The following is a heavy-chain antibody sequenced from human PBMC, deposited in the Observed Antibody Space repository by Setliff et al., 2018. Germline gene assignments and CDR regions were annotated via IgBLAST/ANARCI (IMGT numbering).Heavy chain of an antibody. Sequence: SETLSLTCTVSGGSISSRSYYWGWNRQPPGKGLEWIGSIYYSGSTYYKPSLKSRVTISVDTSKNQFSLSLTSVTAADTALYYCARRHLLSWFDSWGQGHLVTVSS. J-gene: IGHJ5*01. CDR1: GGSISSRSYY. CDR2: IYYSGST. V-gene: IGHV4-39*07. CDR3: ARRHLLSWFDS.